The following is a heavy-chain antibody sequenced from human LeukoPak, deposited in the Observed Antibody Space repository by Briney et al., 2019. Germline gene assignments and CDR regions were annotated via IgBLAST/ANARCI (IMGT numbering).Heavy chain of an antibody. CDR2: INWNGSST. V-gene: IGHV3-20*04. D-gene: IGHD1-26*01. CDR1: GFTFDDYG. J-gene: IGHJ3*02. Sequence: GGSLRLSCAASGFTFDDYGMSWVRQAPGKGLEWVSGINWNGSSTGYADSVKGRFTISRDNAKNSLYLQMNSLRAEDMALYYCARGMGATFDAFDIWGQGTMVTVSS. CDR3: ARGMGATFDAFDI.